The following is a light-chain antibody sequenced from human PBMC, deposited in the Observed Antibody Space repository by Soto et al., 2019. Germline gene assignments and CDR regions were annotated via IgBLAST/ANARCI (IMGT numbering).Light chain of an antibody. Sequence: QSVLTQPASVSGSPGQSITISCTGTSSDVGGYNYVSWYQQHPGKAPKIMIYDVSNRHSGVSNRFSGSKSGNKASLTISGLQAEDEADYYCSSYTSSSTAVFAGGTPLTVL. CDR2: DVS. CDR1: SSDVGGYNY. CDR3: SSYTSSSTAV. V-gene: IGLV2-14*01. J-gene: IGLJ7*01.